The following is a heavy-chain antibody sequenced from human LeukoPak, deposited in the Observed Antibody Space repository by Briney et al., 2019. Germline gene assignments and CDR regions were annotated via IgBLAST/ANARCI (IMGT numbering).Heavy chain of an antibody. V-gene: IGHV3-23*01. J-gene: IGHJ4*02. D-gene: IGHD6-19*01. CDR3: AKGFGIAVAGTYFDY. CDR1: GFTFSSYW. Sequence: GGSLRLSCAASGFTFSSYWMHWVRQAPGKGLVWVSAISGSGGSTYYADSVKGRFTISRDNSKNTLYLQMNSLRAEDTAVYYCAKGFGIAVAGTYFDYWGQGTLVTVSS. CDR2: ISGSGGST.